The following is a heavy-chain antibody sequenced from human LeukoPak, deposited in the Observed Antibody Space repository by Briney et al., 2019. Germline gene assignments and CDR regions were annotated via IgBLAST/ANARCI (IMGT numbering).Heavy chain of an antibody. D-gene: IGHD3-22*01. CDR1: GFTFSSYG. V-gene: IGHV3-30*03. J-gene: IGHJ4*02. CDR3: ARQEDSSGYIDY. CDR2: ISYDGSNK. Sequence: GGSLRLSCAASGFTFSSYGMHWVRQAPGKGLEWVAVISYDGSNKYYADSVKGRFTISRDNSKNTLYLQMNSLRAEDTAVYYCARQEDSSGYIDYWGQGTLVTVSS.